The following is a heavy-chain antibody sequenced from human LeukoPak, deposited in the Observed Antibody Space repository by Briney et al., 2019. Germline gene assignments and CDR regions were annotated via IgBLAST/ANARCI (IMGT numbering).Heavy chain of an antibody. J-gene: IGHJ5*02. Sequence: SETLSLTCAVYGGSFSGYYWSWIRQPPGKGLEWIGEINHSGSTNYNPSLKSRVTISVDTSKNQFSLKLSSVTAADTAVYYCARVSRNYYDSSGYCYANWFDPWGQGTLVTVSS. CDR3: ARVSRNYYDSSGYCYANWFDP. D-gene: IGHD3-22*01. V-gene: IGHV4-34*01. CDR2: INHSGST. CDR1: GGSFSGYY.